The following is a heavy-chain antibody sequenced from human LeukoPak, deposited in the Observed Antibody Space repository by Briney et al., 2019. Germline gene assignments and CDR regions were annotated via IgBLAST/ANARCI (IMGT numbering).Heavy chain of an antibody. J-gene: IGHJ6*03. CDR2: IYHSGST. Sequence: PSETLSLTCTVSGYSISSGYYWGWIRQPPGKGLEWIGSIYHSGSTYYNPSLKSRVTISVDTSKNQFSLKLSSVTAADTAVYYCARHPYSSSWYGPTSYYYYYIDVWGKGTTVTVSS. V-gene: IGHV4-38-2*02. CDR1: GYSISSGYY. CDR3: ARHPYSSSWYGPTSYYYYYIDV. D-gene: IGHD6-13*01.